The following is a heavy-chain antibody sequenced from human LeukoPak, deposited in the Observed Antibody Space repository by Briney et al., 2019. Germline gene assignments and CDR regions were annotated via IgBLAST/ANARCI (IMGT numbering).Heavy chain of an antibody. V-gene: IGHV1-69*13. J-gene: IGHJ6*03. CDR2: IIPIFGTA. CDR1: GGTFSSYA. Sequence: SVKVSCKASGGTFSSYAISWVRQAPGQGLEWMGGIIPIFGTANYAQKFQGRVTITADESTSTAYMELSSLRSEDTAVYYCARTIAAAGTYYYYMDVWGKGTTVTISS. D-gene: IGHD6-13*01. CDR3: ARTIAAAGTYYYYMDV.